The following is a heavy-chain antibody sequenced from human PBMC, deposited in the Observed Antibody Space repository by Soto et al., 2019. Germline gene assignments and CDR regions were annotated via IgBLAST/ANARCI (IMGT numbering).Heavy chain of an antibody. V-gene: IGHV1-3*01. CDR3: ARDSGYASYYFVY. CDR1: GYTFTSYA. CDR2: INAGNADT. Sequence: QVQLVQSGAEVKKPGASVKISCKASGYTFTSYAFHWVRQAPGQRLEWMGWINAGNADTKYSQKFQGRVTITRDTSANSAYMELSSLRSEDTAVYYCARDSGYASYYFVYWGQGTLVTVSS. J-gene: IGHJ4*02. D-gene: IGHD5-12*01.